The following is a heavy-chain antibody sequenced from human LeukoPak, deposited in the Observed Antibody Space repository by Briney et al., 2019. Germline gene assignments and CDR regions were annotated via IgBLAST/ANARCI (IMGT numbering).Heavy chain of an antibody. D-gene: IGHD3-10*01. Sequence: ASVKVSCKASGGTFSSYAISWVRQAPGQGLEWMGRIIPIFGTANYAQKFQGRVTITTDESTSTAYMELSSLRSEDTAVYYCARDKVLLWFGELSGFDYWGQGTLVTVSS. V-gene: IGHV1-69*05. J-gene: IGHJ4*02. CDR1: GGTFSSYA. CDR2: IIPIFGTA. CDR3: ARDKVLLWFGELSGFDY.